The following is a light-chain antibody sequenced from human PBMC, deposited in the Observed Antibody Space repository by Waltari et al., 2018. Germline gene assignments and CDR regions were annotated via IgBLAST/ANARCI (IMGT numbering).Light chain of an antibody. CDR3: QQYHTTPYT. J-gene: IGKJ2*01. CDR1: LSFLYSPNHKNY. Sequence: DIVMTQSPDSLAVSLGERAPINCKSSLSFLYSPNHKNYLAWYQHKPAQPPKLLLYWSSTREAGVPDRFSGSGSGTDFTLTINSLQAEDVAVYYCQQYHTTPYTFGQGTKLEIK. V-gene: IGKV4-1*01. CDR2: WSS.